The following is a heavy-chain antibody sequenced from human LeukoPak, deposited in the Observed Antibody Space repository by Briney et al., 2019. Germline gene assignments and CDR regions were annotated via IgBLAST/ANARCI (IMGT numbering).Heavy chain of an antibody. V-gene: IGHV3-73*01. Sequence: PGWSLRLSCAASGFTFSGSAMHWGRQASGKGLEWVGRIRSKANSYATAYAASVKGRFTISRDDSKNTAYLQMNSLKTEDTAVYYCTREGEQFIYYYYYYYMDVWGKGTTVTVSS. J-gene: IGHJ6*03. CDR2: IRSKANSYAT. D-gene: IGHD1-26*01. CDR3: TREGEQFIYYYYYYYMDV. CDR1: GFTFSGSA.